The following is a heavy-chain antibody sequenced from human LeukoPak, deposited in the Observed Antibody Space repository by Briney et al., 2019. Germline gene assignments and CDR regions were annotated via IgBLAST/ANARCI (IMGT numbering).Heavy chain of an antibody. CDR3: ARDLGQWLVYYYYGMDV. CDR1: GYTFTSYG. V-gene: IGHV1-18*01. J-gene: IGHJ6*02. D-gene: IGHD6-19*01. Sequence: ASVKASCKASGYTFTSYGISWVRQAPGQGLEWMGWISAYNGNTNYAQKLQGRVTMTTDTSTSTAYMELRSLRSDDTAVYYCARDLGQWLVYYYYGMDVWGQGTTVTVSS. CDR2: ISAYNGNT.